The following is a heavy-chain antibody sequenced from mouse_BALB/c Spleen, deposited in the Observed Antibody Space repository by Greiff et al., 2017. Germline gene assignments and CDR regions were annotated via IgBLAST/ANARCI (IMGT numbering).Heavy chain of an antibody. CDR1: GYSITSDYA. CDR2: ISYSGST. Sequence: VQLKESGPGLVKPSQSLSLTCTVTGYSITSDYAWNWIRQFPGNKLEWMGYISYSGSTSYNPSLKSRISITRDTSKNQFFLQLNSVTTEDTATYYCARAITTRAWFAYWGQGTLVTVSA. J-gene: IGHJ3*01. CDR3: ARAITTRAWFAY. V-gene: IGHV3-2*02. D-gene: IGHD2-4*01.